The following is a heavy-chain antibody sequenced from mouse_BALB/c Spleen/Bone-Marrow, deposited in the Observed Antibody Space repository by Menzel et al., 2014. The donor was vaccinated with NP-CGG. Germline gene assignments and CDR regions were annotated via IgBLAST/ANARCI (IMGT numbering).Heavy chain of an antibody. Sequence: VQLKESGGGLVQPGGSMKLSCVASGFTFSNYWMNWVRQSPEKGLEWVAEIRLKSNNYATHYAESVKGRFTISRDDSKSSVYLQTNNLRTEDTGIYYCTREYGRGYWYFDVWGAGTTVTVSS. D-gene: IGHD2-10*02. CDR2: IRLKSNNYAT. CDR3: TREYGRGYWYFDV. J-gene: IGHJ1*01. CDR1: GFTFSNYW. V-gene: IGHV6-6*02.